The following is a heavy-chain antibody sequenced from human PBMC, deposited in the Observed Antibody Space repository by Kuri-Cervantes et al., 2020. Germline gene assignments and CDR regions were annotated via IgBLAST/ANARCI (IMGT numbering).Heavy chain of an antibody. CDR2: IIPIFGTA. Sequence: GGSLRLSCKASGYTFTGYYMHWVRQAPGQGLEWMGGIIPIFGTANYAQKFQGRVTITADESTSTAYMELSSLRSEDTAVYYCARGWVDDYGGNSGYYGMDVWGQGTTVTVSS. V-gene: IGHV1-69*01. J-gene: IGHJ6*02. D-gene: IGHD4-23*01. CDR1: GYTFTGYY. CDR3: ARGWVDDYGGNSGYYGMDV.